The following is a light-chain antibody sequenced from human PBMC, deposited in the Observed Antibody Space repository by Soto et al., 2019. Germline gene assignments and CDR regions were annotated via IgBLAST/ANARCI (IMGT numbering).Light chain of an antibody. CDR3: QQYNNWPPIT. Sequence: EIVLMQSPGTLSLSPGERATLSCRASQSVSSYLAWYQQKPGQAPRLLIYDASNRATGIPARFSGSGSGTDFTLTISSLQSEDFAVYYCQQYNNWPPITFGQGTRLEIK. V-gene: IGKV3-11*01. J-gene: IGKJ5*01. CDR1: QSVSSY. CDR2: DAS.